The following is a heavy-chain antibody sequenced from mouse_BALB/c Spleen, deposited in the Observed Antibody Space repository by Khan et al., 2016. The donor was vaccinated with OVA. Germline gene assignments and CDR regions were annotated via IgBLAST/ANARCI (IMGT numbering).Heavy chain of an antibody. CDR2: INTYTGEP. CDR3: ARVGNYWYFDV. CDR1: GYTFTNYG. D-gene: IGHD2-1*01. V-gene: IGHV9-3-1*01. J-gene: IGHJ1*01. Sequence: QIQLVQSGPELKKPGETVKISCKASGYTFTNYGMTWVKQAPGKGLKWMGWINTYTGEPTYADDFTGRFAFSLETSATTASLQINNLKNEDTATYFCARVGNYWYFDVWGAGTTVTVSS.